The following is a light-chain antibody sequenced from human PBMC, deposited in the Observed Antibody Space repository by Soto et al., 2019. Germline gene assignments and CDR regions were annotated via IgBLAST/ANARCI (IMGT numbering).Light chain of an antibody. CDR2: EVS. J-gene: IGLJ1*01. CDR1: SSDVGGYNY. Sequence: QSVLTQPPSASGSPGQSVTISCTGTSSDVGGYNYVSWYQQHPGKAPKLMIYEVSKRPSGVPDRFSGSKSGNTASLTVSGLQAEDDAYYYCSSYAGSNTHVFGTGTKVTVL. V-gene: IGLV2-8*01. CDR3: SSYAGSNTHV.